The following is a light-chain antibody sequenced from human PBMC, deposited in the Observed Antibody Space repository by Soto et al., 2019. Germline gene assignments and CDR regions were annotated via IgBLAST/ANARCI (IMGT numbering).Light chain of an antibody. CDR3: QQYSSWWT. CDR1: QSISSW. Sequence: DIQMTQSPSTLSASVGDRVTITCRASQSISSWLAWYQQKPGKAPKLLIYKASTLESGVPSRFSGSESGTEFTLTINSLQPDDFATYYCQQYSSWWTFGQGTKV. J-gene: IGKJ1*01. V-gene: IGKV1-5*03. CDR2: KAS.